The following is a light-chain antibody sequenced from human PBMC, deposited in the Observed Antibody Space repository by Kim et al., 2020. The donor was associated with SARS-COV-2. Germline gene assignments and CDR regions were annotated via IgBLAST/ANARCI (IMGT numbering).Light chain of an antibody. CDR2: DAS. V-gene: IGKV3-15*01. Sequence: EIVMTQSPATLSVSPGEGATLSCRASQSVATNLAWYQQAPGQAPRLVISDASTRATAFPARFSGSGSGTEFTLTISSLQSEDFAVYYCQQYNNWPITFGQGTRLEIK. CDR3: QQYNNWPIT. CDR1: QSVATN. J-gene: IGKJ5*01.